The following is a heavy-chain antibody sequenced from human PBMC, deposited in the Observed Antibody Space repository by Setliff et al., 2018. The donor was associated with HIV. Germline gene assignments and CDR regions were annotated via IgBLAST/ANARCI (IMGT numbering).Heavy chain of an antibody. CDR3: AKDGSGWSQH. CDR1: GFTFNSYA. V-gene: IGHV3-7*01. D-gene: IGHD6-19*01. Sequence: PGGSLRLSCAASGFTFNSYAMSWVRQAPGKGLEWVANISPDTSERYSVDSVRGRFTVSRDNAKSSLYLQMRGLRTEDMAVYYCAKDGSGWSQHWGQGTRVTVPS. J-gene: IGHJ1*01. CDR2: ISPDTSER.